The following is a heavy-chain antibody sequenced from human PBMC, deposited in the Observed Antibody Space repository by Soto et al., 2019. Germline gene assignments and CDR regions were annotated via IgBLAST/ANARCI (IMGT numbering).Heavy chain of an antibody. V-gene: IGHV3-74*01. CDR1: GFTLNNYW. Sequence: PGGSLRLSCEASGFTLNNYWVQWVRQAPGKGLVWVSFISSDGTTTYYADSVKGRFTVSRDNAKNTLSLQMNSLRAEDTAVYYCVRDGRNYYGMDVWGQGTTVTVSS. CDR3: VRDGRNYYGMDV. J-gene: IGHJ6*02. CDR2: ISSDGTTT.